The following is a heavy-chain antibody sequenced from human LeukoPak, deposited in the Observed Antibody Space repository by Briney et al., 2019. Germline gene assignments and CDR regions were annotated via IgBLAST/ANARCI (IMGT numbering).Heavy chain of an antibody. J-gene: IGHJ6*03. Sequence: PGGSLRLSCAASGFTFINYAMSWVRQAPGKGLEWVANITPDGSEKYYVDSVKGRFTISRDNAKNSLYLQMESLSAEDTAVYYCARESGIMVGDYYYYYMDVWGIGTTVTVSS. D-gene: IGHD1-26*01. CDR2: ITPDGSEK. CDR3: ARESGIMVGDYYYYYMDV. V-gene: IGHV3-7*01. CDR1: GFTFINYA.